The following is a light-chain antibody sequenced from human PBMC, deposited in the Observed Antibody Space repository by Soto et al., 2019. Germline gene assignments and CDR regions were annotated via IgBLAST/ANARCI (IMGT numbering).Light chain of an antibody. CDR3: CSDAGIYTWV. CDR1: SSDVGGYNY. J-gene: IGLJ3*02. CDR2: DVT. Sequence: QSALTQPRSVSGSPGQSVTISCTGTSSDVGGYNYVSWYQQHPGKAPKLMIYDVTKRPSGVPDRFSGSKSGNTASLTISGLQAGDEADYYCCSDAGIYTWVFGGGTKLTVL. V-gene: IGLV2-11*01.